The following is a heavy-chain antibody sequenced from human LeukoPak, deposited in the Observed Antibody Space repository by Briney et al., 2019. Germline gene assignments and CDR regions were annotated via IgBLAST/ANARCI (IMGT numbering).Heavy chain of an antibody. CDR1: GFTVSSNY. CDR3: ARAPSPYYDFWSGYSFDI. CDR2: IYSGGST. V-gene: IGHV3-53*01. J-gene: IGHJ3*02. D-gene: IGHD3-3*01. Sequence: PGGSLRLSCAASGFTVSSNYMSWVRQAPGKGLEWVSVIYSGGSTYYADSVKGRFTISRDNSKNTLYLQMNSLRAEDTAVYYCARAPSPYYDFWSGYSFDIWGQGTMVTVSS.